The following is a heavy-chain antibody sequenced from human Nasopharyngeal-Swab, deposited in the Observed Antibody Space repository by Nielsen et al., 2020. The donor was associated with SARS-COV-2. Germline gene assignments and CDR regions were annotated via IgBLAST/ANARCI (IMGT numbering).Heavy chain of an antibody. CDR3: ARQWYCSGGSCYPPGAFDI. Sequence: SETLSLTCTVSGGSISSSSYYWGWIRQPPGKWLEWIGSIYYSGITYYNPSLKSRVTVSVDTSKNQFSLKLNSVTAADTAMYYCARQWYCSGGSCYPPGAFDIWGQGTMVTVSS. CDR1: GGSISSSSYY. D-gene: IGHD2-15*01. J-gene: IGHJ3*02. V-gene: IGHV4-39*01. CDR2: IYYSGIT.